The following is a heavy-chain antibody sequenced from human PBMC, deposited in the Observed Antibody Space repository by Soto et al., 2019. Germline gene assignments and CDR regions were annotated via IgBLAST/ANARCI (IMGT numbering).Heavy chain of an antibody. Sequence: PSETLSLTCIVSGGSISYYYWNWVRQPPGKGLEWIGYVYNNVRTNYNPSLKSRVTISIDMSKLQFSLNLDSVTASDTAVYYCARRPGFGHAFDIWGQGTMVTVSS. CDR3: ARRPGFGHAFDI. J-gene: IGHJ3*02. CDR1: GGSISYYY. D-gene: IGHD3-10*01. V-gene: IGHV4-59*08. CDR2: VYNNVRT.